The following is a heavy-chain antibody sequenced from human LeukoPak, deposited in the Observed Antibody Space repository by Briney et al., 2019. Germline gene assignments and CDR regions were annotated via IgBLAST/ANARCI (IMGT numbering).Heavy chain of an antibody. V-gene: IGHV3-23*01. CDR3: AKLKRYSGYGENYFDY. CDR2: ISGSADNI. Sequence: SGGSLRLSCAASGFTFSNPDMSWVRQAPGKGLEWVSGISGSADNIDYADSVKGRFTISRDNSKNTLYLQMNSLRAEDTAVYYCAKLKRYSGYGENYFDYWGQGTLVTVSS. J-gene: IGHJ4*02. CDR1: GFTFSNPD. D-gene: IGHD5-12*01.